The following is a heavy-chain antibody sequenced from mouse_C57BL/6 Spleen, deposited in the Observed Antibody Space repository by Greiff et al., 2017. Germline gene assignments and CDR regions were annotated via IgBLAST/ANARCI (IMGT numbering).Heavy chain of an antibody. CDR1: GYTFTGYW. CDR2: ILPGSGST. D-gene: IGHD1-1*01. CDR3: ASSITTVVAPYAMDY. V-gene: IGHV1-9*01. Sequence: VQLQQSGAELMKPGASVKLSCKATGYTFTGYWIEWVKQRPGHGLEWIGEILPGSGSTNYNEKFKGKATFTADTSSNPAYMQLSSLTTEDSAIYYCASSITTVVAPYAMDYWGQGTSVTVSS. J-gene: IGHJ4*01.